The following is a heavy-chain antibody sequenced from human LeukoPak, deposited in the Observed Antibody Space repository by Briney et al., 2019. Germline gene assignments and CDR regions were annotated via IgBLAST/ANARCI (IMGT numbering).Heavy chain of an antibody. D-gene: IGHD1-1*01. Sequence: SAPLSLTCTVSGGSISSGGYYWSWIRQHPGKGLDWIGYIYYSGSTSYNPSLKSRVTISVDTSKNQFSLKLSSVTAADTAVYYCARVIRPGFYYGMDVWGQGTTVTVSS. J-gene: IGHJ6*02. CDR2: IYYSGST. CDR3: ARVIRPGFYYGMDV. CDR1: GGSISSGGYY. V-gene: IGHV4-31*03.